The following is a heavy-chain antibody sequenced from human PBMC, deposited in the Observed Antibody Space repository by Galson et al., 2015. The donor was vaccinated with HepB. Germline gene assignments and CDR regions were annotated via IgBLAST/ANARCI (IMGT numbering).Heavy chain of an antibody. CDR3: AVATVTYRDAFDI. V-gene: IGHV3-30-3*01. D-gene: IGHD4-17*01. Sequence: SLRLSCAASGFTFSSYAMHWVRQAPGKGLEWVAVISYDGSNKYYADSVKGRFTISRDNSKNTLYLQMNSLRAEDTAVYYCAVATVTYRDAFDIWGQGTMVTVSS. CDR1: GFTFSSYA. CDR2: ISYDGSNK. J-gene: IGHJ3*02.